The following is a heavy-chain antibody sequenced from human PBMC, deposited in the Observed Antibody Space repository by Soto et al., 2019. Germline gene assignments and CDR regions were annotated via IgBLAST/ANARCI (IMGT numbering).Heavy chain of an antibody. V-gene: IGHV2-5*01. D-gene: IGHD3-10*01. Sequence: QITLKESGPTLVKPTQTLTLTCTFSGFSLSTSGVGVGWIRQPPGKALEWLALIYWNDDKRYSPSLKSRLTITKDTSKNQVVLTMTNMDPVDTATYYCAHRGRITMVRGVIQTFDYWGQGTLVTVSS. J-gene: IGHJ4*02. CDR2: IYWNDDK. CDR3: AHRGRITMVRGVIQTFDY. CDR1: GFSLSTSGVG.